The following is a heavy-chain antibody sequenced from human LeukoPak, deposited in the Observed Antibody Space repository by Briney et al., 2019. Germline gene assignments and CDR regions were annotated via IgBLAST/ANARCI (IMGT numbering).Heavy chain of an antibody. CDR1: GYTFTSYY. CDR2: INPSGGST. J-gene: IGHJ4*02. CDR3: ARVYCGGDCYFPDYYFDY. D-gene: IGHD2-21*02. V-gene: IGHV1-46*01. Sequence: ASVKVSCKASGYTFTSYYMHWVRQAPGRGLEWMGIINPSGGSTSYAQKFQGRVTMTRDTSTSTVYMELSSLRSEDTAVYYCARVYCGGDCYFPDYYFDYWGQGTLVTVSS.